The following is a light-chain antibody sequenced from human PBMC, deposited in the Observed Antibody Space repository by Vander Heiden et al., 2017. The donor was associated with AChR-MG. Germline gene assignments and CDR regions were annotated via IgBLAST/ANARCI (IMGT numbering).Light chain of an antibody. CDR3: AAWDDSLNGPV. CDR2: SNN. J-gene: IGLJ2*01. CDR1: SSNIGSNT. Sequence: QSVLTQPPSASGTPGQRGTISCSGSSSNIGSNTVTWYQQLPGPAPKLLIYSNNQRPSGVPDRFSGSKSGTSASLAISGLQSEDEADYYCAAWDDSLNGPVFGGGTKLTVL. V-gene: IGLV1-44*01.